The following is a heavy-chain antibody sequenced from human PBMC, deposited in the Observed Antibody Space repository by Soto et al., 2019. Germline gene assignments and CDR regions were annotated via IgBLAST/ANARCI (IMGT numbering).Heavy chain of an antibody. CDR3: ARLRGSYRYSDY. V-gene: IGHV4-61*01. CDR1: GGSVSSGSYY. J-gene: IGHJ4*02. Sequence: QVQLQESGPGLVKPSETLSLTCTVSGGSVSSGSYYWSWIRQPPGKGLEWIGYIYYSGSTNYNPSLKSRVTISVDTSKNQFSLKLSSVTAADTAVYYCARLRGSYRYSDYWGQGTLVTVSS. CDR2: IYYSGST. D-gene: IGHD3-16*02.